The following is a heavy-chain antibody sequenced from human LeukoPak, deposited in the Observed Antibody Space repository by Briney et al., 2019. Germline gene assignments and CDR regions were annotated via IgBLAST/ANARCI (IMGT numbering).Heavy chain of an antibody. CDR1: GLTFSSYG. V-gene: IGHV3-30*18. D-gene: IGHD2-15*01. CDR2: ISYHGSNK. CDR3: AKGRAAHYYFAMDV. Sequence: GGSLRLSCAASGLTFSSYGMHWVRQAPGKGREWVAVISYHGSNKYYADSVKGRFTISRDNSKNTLYLQMNSLRAEDTAVYYCAKGRAAHYYFAMDVWGQETTVTVSS. J-gene: IGHJ6*02.